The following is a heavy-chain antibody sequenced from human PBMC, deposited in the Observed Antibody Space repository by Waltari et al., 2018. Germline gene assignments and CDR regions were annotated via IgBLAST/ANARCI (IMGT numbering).Heavy chain of an antibody. D-gene: IGHD2-15*01. CDR3: ARALGSPYCSGGRCSDP. J-gene: IGHJ5*02. Sequence: QVQLQESGPGLVKPSETLSLTCPVSVGSISSYSWSWIRQPPGKGLEWIGYIYYSGGTNYNPSLKSRVTISVDTSKNQFSLKLSSVTAADTAVYYCARALGSPYCSGGRCSDPWGQGTLVTVSS. V-gene: IGHV4-59*01. CDR1: VGSISSYS. CDR2: IYYSGGT.